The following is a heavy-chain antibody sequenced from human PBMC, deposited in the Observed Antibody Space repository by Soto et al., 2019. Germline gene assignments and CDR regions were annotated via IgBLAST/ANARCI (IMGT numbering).Heavy chain of an antibody. CDR1: GFTFSSYW. CDR2: IKQDGSEK. CDR3: ARALIYYDILTGYYGYYYYYGMDV. J-gene: IGHJ6*02. Sequence: LRLSCAASGFTFSSYWMSWVRQAPGKGLEWVANIKQDGSEKYYVDSVKGRFTISRDNAKNSLYLQMNSLRAEDTAVYYCARALIYYDILTGYYGYYYYYGMDVWGQGTTVTVSS. V-gene: IGHV3-7*01. D-gene: IGHD3-9*01.